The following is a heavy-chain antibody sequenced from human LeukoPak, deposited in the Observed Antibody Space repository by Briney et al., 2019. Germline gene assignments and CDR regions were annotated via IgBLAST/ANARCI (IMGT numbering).Heavy chain of an antibody. Sequence: GGSLRLSCAASGFTFSSYAMHWVRQAPGKGLEWVAVISYDGSNKYYADSVKGRFTISRDNSKNTLYLQMTSLRAEDTAVYYCARALPHSYYYYYGMDVWGQGTTVTVSS. CDR1: GFTFSSYA. D-gene: IGHD5-18*01. V-gene: IGHV3-30-3*01. CDR3: ARALPHSYYYYYGMDV. J-gene: IGHJ6*02. CDR2: ISYDGSNK.